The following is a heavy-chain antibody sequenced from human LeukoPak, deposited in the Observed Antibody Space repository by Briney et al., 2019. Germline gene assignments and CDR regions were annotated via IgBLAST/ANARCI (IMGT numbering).Heavy chain of an antibody. D-gene: IGHD6-13*01. CDR2: ISSRGSYI. J-gene: IGHJ4*02. CDR3: ARGYSSSWYDLYYFDY. V-gene: IGHV3-21*01. CDR1: GFTFSNYN. Sequence: GGSLRLSCAASGFTFSNYNITWVRQAPGKGLEWVSSISSRGSYIYYADSVKGRFAISADNAMNSLYLQMNSLRAEDTAVYYCARGYSSSWYDLYYFDYWGQGTLVTVSS.